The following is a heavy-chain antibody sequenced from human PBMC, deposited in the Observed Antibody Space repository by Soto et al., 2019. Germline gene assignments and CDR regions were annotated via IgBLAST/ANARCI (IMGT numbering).Heavy chain of an antibody. Sequence: ASVKLYCKASGGTFSSYAISWVRQAPGQGLEWMGGIIPIFGTANYAQKFQGRVTITADESTSTAYMELSSLRSEDTAVYYCAWYSSCWQHYYYYGMDVWGQGTTVPV. CDR2: IIPIFGTA. V-gene: IGHV1-69*13. CDR1: GGTFSSYA. J-gene: IGHJ6*02. D-gene: IGHD6-19*01. CDR3: AWYSSCWQHYYYYGMDV.